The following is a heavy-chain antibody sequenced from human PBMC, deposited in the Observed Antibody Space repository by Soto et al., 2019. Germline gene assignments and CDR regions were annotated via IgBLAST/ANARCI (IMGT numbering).Heavy chain of an antibody. CDR1: GFTFSSYA. Sequence: EVQLLESGGGLVQPGGSLRLSCAASGFTFSSYAMSWVRQAPGKGLEWVSAISGSGGSTYYADSVKGRFTISRDNSKNTLYLQRNGRRGEDTAVYYCAKDGRWLREGVEYWGQGTLVTVSS. D-gene: IGHD5-12*01. J-gene: IGHJ4*02. CDR3: AKDGRWLREGVEY. V-gene: IGHV3-23*01. CDR2: ISGSGGST.